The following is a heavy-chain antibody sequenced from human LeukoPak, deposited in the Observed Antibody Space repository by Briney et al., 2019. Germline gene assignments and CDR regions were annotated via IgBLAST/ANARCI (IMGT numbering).Heavy chain of an antibody. CDR2: ISYDGSNK. CDR3: ARDGARYCSGGSCYRYFQH. CDR1: GFTFSSYA. V-gene: IGHV3-30-3*01. J-gene: IGHJ1*01. D-gene: IGHD2-15*01. Sequence: GGSLRLSCAASGFTFSSYAMHGFRQAPGKGLEWVAVISYDGSNKYYADSVKGRFTISRDNSKNTLYLQMNSLRAEDTAVYYCARDGARYCSGGSCYRYFQHWGQGTLVTVSS.